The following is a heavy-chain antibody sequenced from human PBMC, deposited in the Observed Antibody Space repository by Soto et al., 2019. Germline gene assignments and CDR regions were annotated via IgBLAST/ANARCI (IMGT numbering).Heavy chain of an antibody. CDR1: GGSIRSSSYF. CDR2: IYYSGSV. CDR3: ARLSGYYGVRCGLDY. V-gene: IGHV4-39*01. Sequence: SGTLSLTRTVSGGSIRSSSYFWAWIRQPPGKGLEWFGTIYYSGSVYYNPSLKSRVTISVDTSKNQFSLRLTSVTAADTAVYYCARLSGYYGVRCGLDYWGQGTLVTVSS. J-gene: IGHJ4*02. D-gene: IGHD5-12*01.